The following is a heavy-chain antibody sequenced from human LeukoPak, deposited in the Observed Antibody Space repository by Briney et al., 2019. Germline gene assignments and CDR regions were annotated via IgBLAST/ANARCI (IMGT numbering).Heavy chain of an antibody. CDR3: AREGGYGGVFDY. CDR1: RYTFSSYW. J-gene: IGHJ4*02. V-gene: IGHV3-7*05. CDR2: IKQDGSEK. D-gene: IGHD5-12*01. Sequence: GGSLRLSCAASRYTFSSYWMTWVRQAPGKGLEWVANIKQDGSEKYYVGSVKGRFTISRDNTKNSLYLQMNSLRAEDTAVYYCAREGGYGGVFDYWGQGTLVTVSS.